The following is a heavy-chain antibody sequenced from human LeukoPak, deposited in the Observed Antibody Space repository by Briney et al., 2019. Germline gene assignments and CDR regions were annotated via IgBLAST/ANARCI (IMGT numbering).Heavy chain of an antibody. CDR1: GYTFTGYY. Sequence: APVKVSCKASGYTFTGYYMHWVRQATGQGLEWMGWMNPNSGNTGYAQKFQGRVTITRNTSISTAYMELSSLRSEDTAVYYCARTPDIAAAGNHFDYWGQGTLVTVSS. J-gene: IGHJ4*02. CDR3: ARTPDIAAAGNHFDY. V-gene: IGHV1-8*03. CDR2: MNPNSGNT. D-gene: IGHD6-13*01.